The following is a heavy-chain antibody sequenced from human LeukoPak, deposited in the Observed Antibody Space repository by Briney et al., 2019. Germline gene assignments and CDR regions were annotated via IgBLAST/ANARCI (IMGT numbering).Heavy chain of an antibody. CDR3: ARESSSGYSGYDPVAFDY. D-gene: IGHD5-12*01. J-gene: IGHJ4*02. V-gene: IGHV3-21*03. Sequence: GGSLRLSCAASGFTFSSYSMNWVRQAPGKGLEWVSSISSSSSYIYYADSVKGRFTISRDNAKNSLYLQMNSLRAEDTAVYYCARESSSGYSGYDPVAFDYWAREPWSPSPQ. CDR2: ISSSSSYI. CDR1: GFTFSSYS.